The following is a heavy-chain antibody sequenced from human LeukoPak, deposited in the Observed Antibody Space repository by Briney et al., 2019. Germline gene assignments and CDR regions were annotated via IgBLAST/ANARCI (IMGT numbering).Heavy chain of an antibody. CDR1: RFSFGSYW. D-gene: IGHD6-19*01. Sequence: PGGSLRLSCTASRFSFGSYWMTWVRQAPGKGLEWVASMNQGGSEKYYVDSVKGRFTISRDNPKNSLYLQMNSLRAEDTAVYHCARSTGWYPFPDYWGQGTLVTVSS. V-gene: IGHV3-7*01. CDR2: MNQGGSEK. J-gene: IGHJ4*02. CDR3: ARSTGWYPFPDY.